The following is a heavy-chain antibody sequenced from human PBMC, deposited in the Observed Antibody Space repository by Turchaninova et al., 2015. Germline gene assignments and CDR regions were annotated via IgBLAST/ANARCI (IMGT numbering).Heavy chain of an antibody. V-gene: IGHV3-64D*06. CDR1: GFIFSNYN. CDR2: FGYSGDST. CDR3: VKGTLYSGYDWGYFDY. D-gene: IGHD5-12*01. J-gene: IGHJ4*02. Sequence: VESWGGLVQPGGSLRLSCSVSGFIFSNYNMHWVRQAPGKGLEYVSGFGYSGDSTFYADSVKGRFTISRDNSKNTLYLQMSSLRAEDTAVYYCVKGTLYSGYDWGYFDYWGQGTLVTVSS.